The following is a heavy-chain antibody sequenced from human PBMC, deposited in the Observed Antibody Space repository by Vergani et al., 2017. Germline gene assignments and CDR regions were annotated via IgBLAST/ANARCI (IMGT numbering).Heavy chain of an antibody. CDR2: IDHTGRP. V-gene: IGHV4-34*01. CDR3: ARVNTETKGHLYYYYYMDV. CDR1: GGSFTSYH. J-gene: IGHJ6*03. Sequence: QVQLQQWGGGLLKPSETLSLTCVVNGGSFTSYHWTWIRQSPGEGLEWVGDIDHTGRPDYNPSLKSRLTMSVDKSRNQFSQTSNSVTATDTALYFCARVNTETKGHLYYYYYMDVWGQGSAVTVS. D-gene: IGHD4-11*01.